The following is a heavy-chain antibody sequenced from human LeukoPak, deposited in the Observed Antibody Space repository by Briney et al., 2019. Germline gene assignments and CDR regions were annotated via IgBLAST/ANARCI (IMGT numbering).Heavy chain of an antibody. CDR2: IRDDGSNK. J-gene: IGHJ3*02. CDR3: AKGHDTYYYDSSGYLDAFDI. V-gene: IGHV3-30*02. D-gene: IGHD3-22*01. CDR1: GFTFSSYG. Sequence: GGSLRLSCAASGFTFSSYGMHWVRQAPGKGLEWVAFIRDDGSNKYYADSVKGRFTISRDNSKNTLYLQMNSLRAEDTAVYYCAKGHDTYYYDSSGYLDAFDIWGQGTMVTVSS.